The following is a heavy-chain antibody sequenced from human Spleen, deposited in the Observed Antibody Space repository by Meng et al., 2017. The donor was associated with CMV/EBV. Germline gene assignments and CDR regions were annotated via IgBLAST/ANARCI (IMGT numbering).Heavy chain of an antibody. CDR2: INHSGST. CDR3: ASTGGEVDY. Sequence: GSLRLSCAVYGGSSSGYYWTWIRQPPGKGLEWIGEINHSGSTKYSPSLKSRVTISVDTSKSQFSLKLSSVTAADTAVYYCASTGGEVDYWGQGILVTVSS. D-gene: IGHD1-14*01. CDR1: GGSSSGYY. J-gene: IGHJ4*02. V-gene: IGHV4-34*01.